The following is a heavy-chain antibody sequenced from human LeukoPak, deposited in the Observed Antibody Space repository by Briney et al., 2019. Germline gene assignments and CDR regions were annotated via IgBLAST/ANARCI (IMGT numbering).Heavy chain of an antibody. V-gene: IGHV3-48*03. Sequence: EGSLRLSCAASGFTFSSYEMNWVRQAPGKGLEWVSYISSSGSTIYYADSVKGRFTISRDNAKNSLYLQMNSLRAEDTAVYYCAREIDYDSSGYYEGLEDYWGQGTLVTVSS. J-gene: IGHJ4*02. CDR1: GFTFSSYE. CDR2: ISSSGSTI. D-gene: IGHD3-22*01. CDR3: AREIDYDSSGYYEGLEDY.